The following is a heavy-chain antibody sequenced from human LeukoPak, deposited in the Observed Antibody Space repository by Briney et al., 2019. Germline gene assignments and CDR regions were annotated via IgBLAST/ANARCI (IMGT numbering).Heavy chain of an antibody. CDR3: TTRRDLDTAMALDAFDI. CDR1: GFTSSSYG. CDR2: IWYDGSNK. D-gene: IGHD5-18*01. J-gene: IGHJ3*02. Sequence: GGSLRLSCAASGFTSSSYGMHWVRQAPGKGLEWVAVIWYDGSNKYYADSVKGRFTISRDNSKNTLYLQMNSLRAEDTAVYYCTTRRDLDTAMALDAFDIWGQGTMVTVSS. V-gene: IGHV3-33*01.